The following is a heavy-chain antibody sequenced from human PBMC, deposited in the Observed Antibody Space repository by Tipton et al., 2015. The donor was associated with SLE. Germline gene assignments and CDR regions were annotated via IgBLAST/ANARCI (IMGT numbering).Heavy chain of an antibody. D-gene: IGHD5-24*01. CDR2: ISSSGSAK. V-gene: IGHV3-11*04. J-gene: IGHJ3*02. Sequence: SLRLSCQASGIKFSYYYMNWIRQAPGRGLEWVSYISSSGSAKSYADSVKGRFTISRDDVDNSLYLEMNSLRADDTAIYYCVGESLATHALDIWGQGTMVTVSS. CDR1: GIKFSYYY. CDR3: VGESLATHALDI.